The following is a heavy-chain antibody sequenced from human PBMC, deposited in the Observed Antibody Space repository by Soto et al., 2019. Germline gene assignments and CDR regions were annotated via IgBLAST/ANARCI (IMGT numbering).Heavy chain of an antibody. J-gene: IGHJ6*02. Sequence: GGPLSLSCAASEFTFSSYSMNWVREAAGEGLEWVSSISSSSSYVYYADSVKGRFTISRDNAKNSLYLQMNSLRAEDTAVYYCARDQRRTGTTFVYYYGMDVWGQGTTVTVSS. CDR1: EFTFSSYS. CDR2: ISSSSSYV. CDR3: ARDQRRTGTTFVYYYGMDV. V-gene: IGHV3-21*01. D-gene: IGHD1-7*01.